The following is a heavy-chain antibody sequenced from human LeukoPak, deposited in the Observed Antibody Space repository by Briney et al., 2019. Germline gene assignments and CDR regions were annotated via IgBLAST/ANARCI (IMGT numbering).Heavy chain of an antibody. CDR1: GFTFDDYA. CDR3: ARDTPLDY. CDR2: ISWNSGSI. V-gene: IGHV3-9*03. J-gene: IGHJ4*02. Sequence: PGGSLRLSCAASGFTFDDYAMHWVRQAPGKGLEWVSGISWNSGSIGYADSAKSRFTISRDNAKNSLYLQMNSLRAEDMALYYCARDTPLDYWGQGTLVTVSS.